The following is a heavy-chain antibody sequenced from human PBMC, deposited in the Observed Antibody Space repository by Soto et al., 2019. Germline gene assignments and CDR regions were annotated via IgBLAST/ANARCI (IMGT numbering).Heavy chain of an antibody. CDR1: GVSISNTSYY. J-gene: IGHJ4*02. V-gene: IGHV4-39*01. Sequence: QLQLQESGPGLVKPSETLSLTCSVSGVSISNTSYYWGWIRQPPGKGLEWVGTIYFSGSTFYHPSLKSRVTLSIDPAQNQFPLRLSSVTAADTAVYYCARHGSYWGQGTLVTVSS. CDR3: ARHGSY. CDR2: IYFSGST.